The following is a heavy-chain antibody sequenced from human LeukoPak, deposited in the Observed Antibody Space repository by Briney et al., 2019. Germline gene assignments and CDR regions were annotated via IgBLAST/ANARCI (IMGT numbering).Heavy chain of an antibody. J-gene: IGHJ4*02. V-gene: IGHV1-2*02. Sequence: ASVKVSCKASGYTFTSYDINWVRQATGQGLEWMGWINPNSGGTNYAQKFQGRVTMTRDTSISTAYMELSRLRSDDTAVYYCARSYGSGSYLVDYWGQGTLVTVSS. D-gene: IGHD3-10*01. CDR3: ARSYGSGSYLVDY. CDR1: GYTFTSYD. CDR2: INPNSGGT.